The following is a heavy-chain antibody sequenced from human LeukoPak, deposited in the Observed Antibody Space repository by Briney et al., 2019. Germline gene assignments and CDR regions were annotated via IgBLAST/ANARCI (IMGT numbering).Heavy chain of an antibody. Sequence: PSETLSLTCTVSGGSISSSSYYWGWIRQPAGKGLEWIGRIYTSGSTNYNPSLKSRVTMSVDTSKNQFSLKLSSVTAADTAVYYCARGVLRYFDWLSPKYYYYYYMDVWGKGTTVTISS. CDR1: GGSISSSSYY. J-gene: IGHJ6*03. D-gene: IGHD3-9*01. CDR3: ARGVLRYFDWLSPKYYYYYYMDV. CDR2: IYTSGST. V-gene: IGHV4-61*02.